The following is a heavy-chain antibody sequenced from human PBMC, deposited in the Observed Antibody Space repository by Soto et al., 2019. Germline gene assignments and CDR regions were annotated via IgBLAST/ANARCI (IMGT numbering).Heavy chain of an antibody. D-gene: IGHD4-4*01. Sequence: WSSLRLSCAASGFTFSSYGMHWVRQSPGKVLEWVAVISYDGSNKYYADSVKGRFTIYRDNSKNTLYLQMNSLRAEDTAVYYCAKDQDYSNYDGGALDVWGQGTTVTVSS. J-gene: IGHJ6*02. CDR2: ISYDGSNK. CDR1: GFTFSSYG. V-gene: IGHV3-30*18. CDR3: AKDQDYSNYDGGALDV.